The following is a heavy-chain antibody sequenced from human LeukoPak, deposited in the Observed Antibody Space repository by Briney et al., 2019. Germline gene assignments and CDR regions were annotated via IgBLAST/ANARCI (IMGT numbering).Heavy chain of an antibody. D-gene: IGHD3-22*01. J-gene: IGHJ6*03. Sequence: GGSLRLSCAASGFTFSSYAMHWVRQAPGKGLEWVAVISYDGSNKYYADSVKGRFTISRDNSKNTLYLQMNSLRAEDTAVYYCARDPIYDSSGYYSTKPYYYYMDVWGKGTTVTVSS. CDR1: GFTFSSYA. CDR3: ARDPIYDSSGYYSTKPYYYYMDV. CDR2: ISYDGSNK. V-gene: IGHV3-30*04.